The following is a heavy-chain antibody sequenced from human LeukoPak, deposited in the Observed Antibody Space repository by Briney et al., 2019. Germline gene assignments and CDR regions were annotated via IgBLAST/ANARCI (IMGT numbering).Heavy chain of an antibody. CDR3: ARSGSYYYGMDV. CDR1: GSSVSSGSYY. J-gene: IGHJ6*02. CDR2: IYYSRST. V-gene: IGHV4-61*01. Sequence: PSETLSLTCTVSGSSVSSGSYYWSWIRQPPGRGLGWMGYIYYSRSTNYNPSLQRRVTISVDTSKTEFSLKLSSVTAADTAVYYCARSGSYYYGMDVWGQGTTVTVSS. D-gene: IGHD1-26*01.